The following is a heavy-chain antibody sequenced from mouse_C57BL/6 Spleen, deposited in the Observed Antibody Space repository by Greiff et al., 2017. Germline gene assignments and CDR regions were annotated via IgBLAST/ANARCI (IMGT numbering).Heavy chain of an antibody. Sequence: QVQLQQSGPELVKPGASVKISCKASGYAFSSSWMNWVKQRPGKGLEWIGRIYPGDGDTNYDGKFKGKATLTADKSSSTAYMQLSSLTSEDSAVYFCARGRDSLGDWGQGTTLTVSS. J-gene: IGHJ2*01. CDR1: GYAFSSSW. CDR3: ARGRDSLGD. V-gene: IGHV1-82*01. CDR2: IYPGDGDT. D-gene: IGHD3-2*01.